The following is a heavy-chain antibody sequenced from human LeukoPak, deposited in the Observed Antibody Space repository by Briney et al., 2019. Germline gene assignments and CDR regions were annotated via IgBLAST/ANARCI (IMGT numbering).Heavy chain of an antibody. D-gene: IGHD5-24*01. J-gene: IGHJ3*02. V-gene: IGHV3-9*03. CDR2: ISWNSGSI. Sequence: GRSLRLFCADSGFTFDDYAMHWVRQAPGKGLEWVLGISWNSGSIGYADSVKGRFTISRDNAKNSLYLQMNSLIAEDMALYYCAKVNSRDGYNSGAFDIWGQGTMVTVSS. CDR3: AKVNSRDGYNSGAFDI. CDR1: GFTFDDYA.